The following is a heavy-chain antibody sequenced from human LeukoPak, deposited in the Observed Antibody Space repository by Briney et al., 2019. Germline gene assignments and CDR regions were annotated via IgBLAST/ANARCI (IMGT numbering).Heavy chain of an antibody. CDR1: GGSISSGGYY. D-gene: IGHD6-13*01. CDR2: IYYSGST. CDR3: ARARTDAPGYSSSWPIDY. J-gene: IGHJ4*02. V-gene: IGHV4-31*03. Sequence: SETLSLTCTVSGGSISSGGYYWSWIRQHPGKGLEWIGYIYYSGSTYYNPPLKSRVSISVDTSKNQFSLKPSSVTAADTAVYYCARARTDAPGYSSSWPIDYWGQGTLVTVSS.